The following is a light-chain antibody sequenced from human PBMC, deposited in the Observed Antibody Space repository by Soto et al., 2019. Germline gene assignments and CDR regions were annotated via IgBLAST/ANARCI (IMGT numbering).Light chain of an antibody. CDR2: KAS. Sequence: DIQMTQSPSTLSVSVGDRVTITCRASQSINSWLAWYQQKPGTAPKLLVYKASTIEKGVPSRFSGSESGTEFTLTISSLQPDDFATYYCQQYNTFPWTFGQGTKVEIK. CDR1: QSINSW. CDR3: QQYNTFPWT. J-gene: IGKJ1*01. V-gene: IGKV1-5*03.